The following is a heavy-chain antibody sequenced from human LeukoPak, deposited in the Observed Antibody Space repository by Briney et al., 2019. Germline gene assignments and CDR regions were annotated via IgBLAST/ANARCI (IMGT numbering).Heavy chain of an antibody. CDR2: ISGSGSDM. CDR3: STDPRLLIY. V-gene: IGHV3-11*01. J-gene: IGHJ4*01. D-gene: IGHD2-8*01. Sequence: PGTSLRLSCVASGFGFSDSYMTWIRQTPGEGLEWLAYISGSGSDMYYADSVKGRFTISRDNAKNSLYLQMNSLRPDDTALYYCSTDPRLLIYWGHGTLVTVSS. CDR1: GFGFSDSY.